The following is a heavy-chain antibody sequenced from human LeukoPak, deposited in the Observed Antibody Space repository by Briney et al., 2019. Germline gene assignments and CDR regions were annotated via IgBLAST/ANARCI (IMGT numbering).Heavy chain of an antibody. V-gene: IGHV3-33*06. CDR2: IWCGGSST. Sequence: PGGSLRLSCAASGFIFSSTAMNWARQAPGRGLEWVSVIWCGGSSTFYADSVKGRFTISRGNSKNMVYLQMNSLRADDTAIYYCRKDGGPYSSGPEFDPRGQGALVTVYS. CDR1: GFIFSSTA. CDR3: RKDGGPYSSGPEFDP. D-gene: IGHD6-19*01. J-gene: IGHJ5*02.